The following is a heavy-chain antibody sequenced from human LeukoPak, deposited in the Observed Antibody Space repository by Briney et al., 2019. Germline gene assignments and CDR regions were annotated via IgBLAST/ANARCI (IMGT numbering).Heavy chain of an antibody. D-gene: IGHD3-10*01. Sequence: ASVKVSCKASGGTFSSYAISWVRQAPGQGLEWMGGIIPIFGTANYAQKFQGRVTITADESTSTAYMELSSLRSEDTAVYYCARGVGGTMVRGVNWFDPWGQGTLVTVSS. CDR1: GGTFSSYA. V-gene: IGHV1-69*13. CDR3: ARGVGGTMVRGVNWFDP. J-gene: IGHJ5*02. CDR2: IIPIFGTA.